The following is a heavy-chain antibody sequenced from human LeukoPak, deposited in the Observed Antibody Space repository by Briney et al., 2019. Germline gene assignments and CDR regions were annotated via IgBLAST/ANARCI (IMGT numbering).Heavy chain of an antibody. CDR1: GFTFSSYA. J-gene: IGHJ4*02. CDR2: IGDSGATA. V-gene: IGHV3-23*01. Sequence: GGSLRLSCAASGFTFSSYAMSWVRQVPGKGLQWVSVIGDSGATAYYSDSVQGRFTISRDNSKNTLYLQMNSLRVDDTAVYYCARPEQFLILDFHSWGQGTLVTVSS. CDR3: ARPEQFLILDFHS. D-gene: IGHD2-8*02.